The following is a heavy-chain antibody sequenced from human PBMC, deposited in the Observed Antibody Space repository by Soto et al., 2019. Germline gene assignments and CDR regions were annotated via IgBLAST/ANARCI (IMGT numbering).Heavy chain of an antibody. Sequence: ESGGGLVQPGGSLRLSCVASGFTFRSNWMSWVRQAPGKGLEWVANIKRDGSEKYYVDSVKGRFTISRDNAKNTLYLQMNSLRADDTAVYYCASLEWEASGYADYWGQGILVTVSS. CDR1: GFTFRSNW. V-gene: IGHV3-7*03. J-gene: IGHJ4*02. CDR3: ASLEWEASGYADY. CDR2: IKRDGSEK. D-gene: IGHD3-3*01.